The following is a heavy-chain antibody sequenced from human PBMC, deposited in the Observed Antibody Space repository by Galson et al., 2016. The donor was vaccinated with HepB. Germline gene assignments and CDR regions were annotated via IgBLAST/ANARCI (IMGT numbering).Heavy chain of an antibody. D-gene: IGHD1-26*01. J-gene: IGHJ3*02. V-gene: IGHV4-39*01. CDR2: IYYSGKT. CDR3: ATLRVGAITKGFEI. Sequence: SETLSLTCNVSGGSISNRSYFWAWIRQPPGKGLEWIATIYYSGKTYYSPSLQSRVTISVDTSKNQFSLMLTSVSAADTAVYYCATLRVGAITKGFEIWGQGTMVTVSS. CDR1: GGSISNRSYF.